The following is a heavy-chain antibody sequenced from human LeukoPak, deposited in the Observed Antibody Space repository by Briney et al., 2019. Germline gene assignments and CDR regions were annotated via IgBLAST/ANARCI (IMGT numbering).Heavy chain of an antibody. Sequence: KPSETLSLTCTVSGGSISSSSYYWGWIRQPPGKGLEWIGSIYYSGSTYYNPSLKSRVTISVDTSKNQFSLKLSSVTAADTAVYYCARHAGTGAYWYFDLWGRGTLVTVSS. V-gene: IGHV4-39*01. CDR3: ARHAGTGAYWYFDL. J-gene: IGHJ2*01. CDR2: IYYSGST. D-gene: IGHD7-27*01. CDR1: GGSISSSSYY.